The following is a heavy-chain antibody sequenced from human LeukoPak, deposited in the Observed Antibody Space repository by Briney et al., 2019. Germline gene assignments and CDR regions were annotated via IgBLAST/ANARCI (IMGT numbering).Heavy chain of an antibody. Sequence: ASVKVSCKASGYTFTSYGISWVRQAPGQGLEWMGWISAYNGNTNYAQKLQGRVTMTRNTSISTAYMELSSLRSEDTAVYYCARGLCSGGSCYPARYFDLWGRGTLVTVSS. J-gene: IGHJ2*01. CDR2: ISAYNGNT. CDR3: ARGLCSGGSCYPARYFDL. CDR1: GYTFTSYG. D-gene: IGHD2-15*01. V-gene: IGHV1-18*01.